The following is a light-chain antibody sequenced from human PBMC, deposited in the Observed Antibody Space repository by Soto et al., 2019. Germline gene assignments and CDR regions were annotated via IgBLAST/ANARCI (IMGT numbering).Light chain of an antibody. V-gene: IGKV3-15*01. Sequence: EIVLTQSPGTLSLSPGERATLSCRASQSVSSNYLAWYQQKPGQAPRLLILGASTRATGIPARFSGSGSGTEFTLTISSLQSEDFAVYYCQQYNNWPPTFGQGTKVDIK. CDR2: GAS. CDR1: QSVSSN. CDR3: QQYNNWPPT. J-gene: IGKJ1*01.